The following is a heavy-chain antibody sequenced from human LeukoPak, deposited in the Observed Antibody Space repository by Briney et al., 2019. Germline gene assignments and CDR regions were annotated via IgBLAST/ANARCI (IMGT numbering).Heavy chain of an antibody. CDR3: VKSGTFFLYYFDS. Sequence: PGGSLRLSCAASGFTFSSYAMSWVRQAPGKGLEWVSAISGSGGSTYYADSVKGRFTISRDNSKNTLFLQMSSLRVEDTAVYYCVKSGTFFLYYFDSWGQGTQLTVSS. CDR2: ISGSGGST. V-gene: IGHV3-23*01. CDR1: GFTFSSYA. D-gene: IGHD1-26*01. J-gene: IGHJ4*02.